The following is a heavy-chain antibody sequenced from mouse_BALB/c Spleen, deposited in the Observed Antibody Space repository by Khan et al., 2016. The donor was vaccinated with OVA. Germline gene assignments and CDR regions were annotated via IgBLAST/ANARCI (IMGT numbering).Heavy chain of an antibody. CDR1: GFSLSDYG. CDR2: IWGGGST. D-gene: IGHD2-14*01. CDR3: AKGVRSYYYTLDY. J-gene: IGHJ4*01. Sequence: VKLLESGPGLVAPSQNLSLTCTVSGFSLSDYGVSWIRQPPGKGLEWLGVIWGGGSTYYNSDLKSRLSISKDNSKSQVFLKMSSLQSDDTAMFYCAKGVRSYYYTLDYWGQGTSVTVSS. V-gene: IGHV2-6-5*01.